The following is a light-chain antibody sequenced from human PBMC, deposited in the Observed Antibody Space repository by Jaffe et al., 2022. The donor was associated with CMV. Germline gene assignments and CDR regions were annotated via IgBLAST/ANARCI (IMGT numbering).Light chain of an antibody. CDR2: EVN. CDR1: SSDVGSYNL. Sequence: QSALTQPASVSGSPGQSITISCTGTSSDVGSYNLVSWYQQHPGKAPKLMIYEVNKRPSGVSNRFSGSKSGNTASLTISGLQAEDEADYSCCSYAGSTTLWVFGGGTKLTVL. V-gene: IGLV2-23*02. J-gene: IGLJ3*02. CDR3: CSYAGSTTLWV.